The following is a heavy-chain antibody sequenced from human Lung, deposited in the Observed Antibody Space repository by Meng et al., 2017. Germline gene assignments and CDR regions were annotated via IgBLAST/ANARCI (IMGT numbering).Heavy chain of an antibody. J-gene: IGHJ4*02. V-gene: IGHV1-2*06. D-gene: IGHD6-13*01. Sequence: QWQRVQPGAGVKKPGASRKVPSNPSGSNSPDSWLRWGRRAPGQGLEWMGRIDPKSGDTHYAQRFQGRVTMTGDTSISTAYMELSGLRSDDTAMYYCARDEDISAAGKLFGDYWGQGTLVTVSS. CDR2: IDPKSGDT. CDR3: ARDEDISAAGKLFGDY. CDR1: GSNSPDSW.